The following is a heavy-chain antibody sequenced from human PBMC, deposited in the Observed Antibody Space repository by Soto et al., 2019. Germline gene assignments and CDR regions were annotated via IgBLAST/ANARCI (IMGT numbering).Heavy chain of an antibody. CDR1: GGSISSGGYY. V-gene: IGHV4-31*03. J-gene: IGHJ6*02. D-gene: IGHD3-10*01. CDR3: ARELRFGEDYYGMDV. Sequence: QVQLQESGPGLVKPSQTLSLTCTVSGGSISSGGYYWSWIRQHPGKGLEWIGYIYYSGSTYYNPSRKSRVTISVDTSKNQFSLKLSSVTAADTVVYYCARELRFGEDYYGMDVWGQGTTVTVSS. CDR2: IYYSGST.